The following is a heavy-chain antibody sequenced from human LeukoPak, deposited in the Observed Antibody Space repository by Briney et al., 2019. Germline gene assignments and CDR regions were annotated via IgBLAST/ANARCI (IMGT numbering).Heavy chain of an antibody. V-gene: IGHV1-46*01. D-gene: IGHD5-24*01. CDR3: ARGSEMATDFDY. J-gene: IGHJ4*02. Sequence: ASVKVSCKVSGYTLTELSMHWVRQAPGQGLEWMGIINPSGGSTSYAQKFQGRVTMTRDTSTSTVYMELSSLRSEDTAVYYCARGSEMATDFDYWGQGTLVTVSS. CDR2: INPSGGST. CDR1: GYTLTELS.